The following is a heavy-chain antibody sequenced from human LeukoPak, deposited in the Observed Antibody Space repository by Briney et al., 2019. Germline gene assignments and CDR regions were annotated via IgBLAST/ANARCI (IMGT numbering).Heavy chain of an antibody. CDR3: ARDLEGAWYSSGWYPYFDY. J-gene: IGHJ4*02. D-gene: IGHD6-19*01. V-gene: IGHV1-18*01. CDR1: GYTFTSYG. CDR2: ISAYNGNT. Sequence: ASVKVSCKASGYTFTSYGISWVRQAPGQGLEWVGWISAYNGNTNYAQKLQGRVTMTTDTSTSTAYMELRSLRSDDTAVYYCARDLEGAWYSSGWYPYFDYWGQGTLVTVSS.